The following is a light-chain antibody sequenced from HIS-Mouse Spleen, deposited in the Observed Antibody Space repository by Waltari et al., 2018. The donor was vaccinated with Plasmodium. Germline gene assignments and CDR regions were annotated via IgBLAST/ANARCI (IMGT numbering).Light chain of an antibody. CDR2: EDS. V-gene: IGLV3-10*01. Sequence: SYELTQPPSVSVSPGQTARITCSGDALPKKYAYWYQQKSGQAPVLVIYEDSKRPSGIPGRFSSSSSGTRATLTISGAQVEDEADYYCDSTDSSGNHRVFGGGTKLT. CDR1: ALPKKY. CDR3: DSTDSSGNHRV. J-gene: IGLJ3*02.